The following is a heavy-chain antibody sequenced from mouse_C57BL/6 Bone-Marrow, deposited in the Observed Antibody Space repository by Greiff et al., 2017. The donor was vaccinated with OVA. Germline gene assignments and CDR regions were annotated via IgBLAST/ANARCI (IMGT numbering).Heavy chain of an antibody. CDR3: ARMDYYGRYFDD. D-gene: IGHD1-1*01. J-gene: IGHJ1*03. CDR2: IYPGSGNT. V-gene: IGHV1-66*01. Sequence: QVQLQQSGPELVKPGASVKISCKASGYSFTSYYIHWVQQRPGQGLEWIGWIYPGSGNTKYNEKFKGKATLTADTSSSTAYLQLSSLTSEDSAVYYCARMDYYGRYFDDWGTGTTVTVSS. CDR1: GYSFTSYY.